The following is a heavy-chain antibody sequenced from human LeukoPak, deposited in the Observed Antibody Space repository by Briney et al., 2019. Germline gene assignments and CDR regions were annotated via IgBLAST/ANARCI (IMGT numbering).Heavy chain of an antibody. V-gene: IGHV1-46*01. D-gene: IGHD3-22*01. CDR1: GYTFTSYY. J-gene: IGHJ4*02. Sequence: AASVKVSCKASGYTFTSYYMHWVRQAPGQGLEWMGIINPSGGSTSYAQKFQGRVTMTRDTSTSTVYMELSSLRSEDTAVYYCARGGISSGYLIWGQKAGFDYWGQGTLVTVSS. CDR3: ARGGISSGYLIWGQKAGFDY. CDR2: INPSGGST.